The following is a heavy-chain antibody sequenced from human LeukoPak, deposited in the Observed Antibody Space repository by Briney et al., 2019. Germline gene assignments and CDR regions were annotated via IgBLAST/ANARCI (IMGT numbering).Heavy chain of an antibody. D-gene: IGHD7-27*01. J-gene: IGHJ3*01. CDR2: ISYDGSSK. CDR3: ARGAQVRWVNWDQVEDAFDV. CDR1: GFTFSTSA. V-gene: IGHV3-30-3*01. Sequence: GALRLSCAASGFTFSTSAMHWVRQAPGKGLEWVAVISYDGSSKYYADSVKGRFTISRDNSKNTVYLQMNSLRAEDTAVYYCARGAQVRWVNWDQVEDAFDVWGQGTMVTVSS.